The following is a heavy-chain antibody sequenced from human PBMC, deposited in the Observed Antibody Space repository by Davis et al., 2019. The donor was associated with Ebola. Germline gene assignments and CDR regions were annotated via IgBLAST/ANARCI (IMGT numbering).Heavy chain of an antibody. CDR1: GFTFSNAW. J-gene: IGHJ4*02. CDR2: IKSKTDGGTT. D-gene: IGHD6-6*01. V-gene: IGHV3-15*01. CDR3: TTPVAYSSSSSIVVQDY. Sequence: PGGSLRLSCAASGFTFSNAWMSWVRQAPGKGLEWVGRIKSKTDGGTTDYAAPVKGRFTISRDDSKNTLYLQMNSLKTEDTAVYYCTTPVAYSSSSSIVVQDYWGQGTLVTVSS.